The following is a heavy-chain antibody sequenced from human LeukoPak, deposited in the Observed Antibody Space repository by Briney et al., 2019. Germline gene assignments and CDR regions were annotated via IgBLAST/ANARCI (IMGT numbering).Heavy chain of an antibody. V-gene: IGHV3-7*05. CDR1: GFSYGSYW. CDR3: AIEEREGYNYPALDF. J-gene: IGHJ4*02. D-gene: IGHD5-24*01. CDR2: MKHDGIEK. Sequence: PGGSLRLSCVASGFSYGSYWMAWVRQARGKGLEWVANMKHDGIEKYHVDSVKGRLPISRDNTNNSLYLHMSSLRVEDPAVYYCAIEEREGYNYPALDFWGQGILVTVSS.